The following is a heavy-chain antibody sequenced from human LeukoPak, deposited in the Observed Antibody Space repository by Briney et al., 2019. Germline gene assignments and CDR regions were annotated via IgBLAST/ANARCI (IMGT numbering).Heavy chain of an antibody. J-gene: IGHJ6*02. CDR3: AREYYGDFRAPYYYYGMDV. CDR1: GGSISSGGYS. CDR2: FYYSVST. V-gene: IGHV4-30-2*01. D-gene: IGHD4-17*01. Sequence: PSQTLSLTCAVSGGSISSGGYSWRWIRQPPGKGLEWIGYFYYSVSTYYNPSLNPRLNISVDMSKNQFSLKLSSVTAADTAVYYCAREYYGDFRAPYYYYGMDVWGQGTTVTVSS.